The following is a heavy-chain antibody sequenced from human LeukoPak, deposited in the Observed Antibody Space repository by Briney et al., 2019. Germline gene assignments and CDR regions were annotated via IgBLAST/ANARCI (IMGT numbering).Heavy chain of an antibody. CDR1: GFTFGDYA. CDR3: TRAPFGEEPYYYYMDV. V-gene: IGHV3-49*04. CDR2: IRSKAYGGTT. D-gene: IGHD3-10*01. Sequence: GGSLRLSCTASGFTFGDYAMSWVRQAPGKGLEWVGFIRSKAYGGTTEYAASVKGRFAISRDDSKSIAYLQMNSLKTEDTAVYYCTRAPFGEEPYYYYMDVWGKGTTVTISS. J-gene: IGHJ6*03.